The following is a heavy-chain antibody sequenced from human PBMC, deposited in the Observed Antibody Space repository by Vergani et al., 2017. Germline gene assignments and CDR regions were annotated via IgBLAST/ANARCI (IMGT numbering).Heavy chain of an antibody. D-gene: IGHD3-22*01. CDR1: GFTFSSYS. J-gene: IGHJ3*02. CDR2: ISSSSSYI. CDR3: ARDRQHYYDSSGYYYNDAFDI. Sequence: EVQLVESGGGLVKPGGSLRLSCAASGFTFSSYSMNWVRPAPGKGLEWVSSISSSSSYIYYADSVKGRFTISRHNAKNSLYLQMNSLRAEDTAVYYCARDRQHYYDSSGYYYNDAFDIWGQGTMVTVSS. V-gene: IGHV3-21*01.